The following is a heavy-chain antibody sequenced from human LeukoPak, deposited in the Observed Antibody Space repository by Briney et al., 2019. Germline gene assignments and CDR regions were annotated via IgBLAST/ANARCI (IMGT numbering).Heavy chain of an antibody. J-gene: IGHJ5*02. Sequence: GGSLRLSCATSGFIFSSDSMIWVRQAPGKGLEWVSYISSSSSTIYYADSVKGRFTISRDNAKNSLYLQMNSLRAEDTAVYYCAKPPGGYYDFWSGPWFDPWGQGTLVTVSS. V-gene: IGHV3-48*01. D-gene: IGHD3-3*01. CDR1: GFIFSSDS. CDR3: AKPPGGYYDFWSGPWFDP. CDR2: ISSSSSTI.